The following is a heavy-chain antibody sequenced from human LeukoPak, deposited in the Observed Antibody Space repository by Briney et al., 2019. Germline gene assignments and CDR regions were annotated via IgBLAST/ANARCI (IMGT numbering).Heavy chain of an antibody. J-gene: IGHJ5*02. CDR1: GFTFSSYW. CDR2: IKRDGSEK. V-gene: IGHV3-7*01. Sequence: GGSLRLSCAASGFTFSSYWMSWVRQAPGKGLEWVANIKRDGSEKYYVDSVKGRFTISRDNAKNSLYLQMNSLRAEDTAVYYCARAGLGYCSSTSCPNWFDPWGQGTLVTVSS. D-gene: IGHD2-2*01. CDR3: ARAGLGYCSSTSCPNWFDP.